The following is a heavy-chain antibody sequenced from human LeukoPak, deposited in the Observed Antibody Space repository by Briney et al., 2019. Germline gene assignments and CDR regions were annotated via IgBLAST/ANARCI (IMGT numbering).Heavy chain of an antibody. D-gene: IGHD4-17*01. V-gene: IGHV4-4*07. CDR2: MYPGGGT. J-gene: IGHJ4*02. Sequence: PSETLSLTCTVSGGSISYYYWSWIRQSAGKRLEWIGRMYPGGGTNYNPSLKSRVTMSVDTSKNQFSLRLSSVTAADTAVYYCARDAGTTVTLVSFDYWGQGTLVTVSS. CDR3: ARDAGTTVTLVSFDY. CDR1: GGSISYYY.